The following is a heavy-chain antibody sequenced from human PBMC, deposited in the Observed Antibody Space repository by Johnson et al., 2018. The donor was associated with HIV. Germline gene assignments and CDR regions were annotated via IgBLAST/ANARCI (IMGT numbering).Heavy chain of an antibody. J-gene: IGHJ3*02. V-gene: IGHV3-33*06. Sequence: QMQLVESGGGVVQPGRSLRLSCVASGFTFSTYGMHWVRQAPGKGLEWVAVIWYDGSNKYYADSVKGRLTISRDNSKNTRYLQMNSLRAEDTAVYYCAKGGSMRATSALEIWGQGTMVTVSS. CDR3: AKGGSMRATSALEI. CDR1: GFTFSTYG. CDR2: IWYDGSNK. D-gene: IGHD1-26*01.